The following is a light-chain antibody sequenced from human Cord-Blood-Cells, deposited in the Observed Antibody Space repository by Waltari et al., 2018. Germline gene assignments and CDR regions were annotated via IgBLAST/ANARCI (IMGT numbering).Light chain of an antibody. CDR2: KAS. V-gene: IGKV1-5*03. CDR1: QSISSW. CDR3: QQYNSYSPT. J-gene: IGKJ4*01. Sequence: IQMSQSPSTLSASVGARVPFTCRASQSISSWLVWYQQKPGKAPKLLIYKASSLESGVPSRFSGSGSGTEFTLTISSLQPDDFATYYCQQYNSYSPTFGGGTKVEIK.